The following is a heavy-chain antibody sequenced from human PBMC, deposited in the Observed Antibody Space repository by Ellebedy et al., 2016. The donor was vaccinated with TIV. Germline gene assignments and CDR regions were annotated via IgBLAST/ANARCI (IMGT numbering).Heavy chain of an antibody. CDR1: GGSLSAYP. Sequence: SETLSLXCAVYGGSLSAYPWSWIRQPPGKGLEWIGEISHTGSTNFSPSLKSRVTISVDTSKKQVSLNLTSVTAADTAVYYCARATYFYTSGRFSFDSWGQGTLVTVSS. V-gene: IGHV4-34*01. J-gene: IGHJ4*02. CDR2: ISHTGST. D-gene: IGHD3-10*01. CDR3: ARATYFYTSGRFSFDS.